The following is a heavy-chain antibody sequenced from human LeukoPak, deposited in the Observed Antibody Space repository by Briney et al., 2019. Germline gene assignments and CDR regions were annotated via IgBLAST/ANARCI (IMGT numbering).Heavy chain of an antibody. Sequence: SETLSLTCTVSGGSSISSSYYWGWIRQPPGKGLEWIGSIYYSGSTYYNPSLKSRVTISVDTSKNEFSLKLSSVTAADTAVYYCARLIYIGSYPVDHWGQETLVTVSS. CDR3: ARLIYIGSYPVDH. J-gene: IGHJ4*02. CDR2: IYYSGST. CDR1: GGSSISSSYY. V-gene: IGHV4-39*01. D-gene: IGHD1-26*01.